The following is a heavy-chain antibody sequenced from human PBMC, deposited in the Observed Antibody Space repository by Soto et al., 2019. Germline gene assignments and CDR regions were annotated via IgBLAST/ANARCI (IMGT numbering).Heavy chain of an antibody. J-gene: IGHJ5*02. CDR2: ISYDVSNK. CDR3: AKDWETDYYDSSGYLLAIWFDP. V-gene: IGHV3-30*18. D-gene: IGHD3-22*01. Sequence: PGGSLRLSCAASGFTFSIYGMHWVRQAPGKGLEWVAVISYDVSNKYYADSVKGRFTISRDNSKNTLYLHMNSLRAEDTAVYYCAKDWETDYYDSSGYLLAIWFDPWGQGTLVTVSS. CDR1: GFTFSIYG.